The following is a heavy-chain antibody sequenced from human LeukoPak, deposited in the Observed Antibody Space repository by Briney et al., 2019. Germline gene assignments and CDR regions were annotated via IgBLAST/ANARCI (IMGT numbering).Heavy chain of an antibody. CDR2: ISSSSSYI. Sequence: PGGSLRLSCAASGFTFSSYSMNWVRQAPGKGLEWVSSISSSSSYIYYADSVKGRFTISRDNAKNSLYLQMNSLRAEDTAVYYCARGGITGTTXVDYWGQGTLVTVSS. CDR3: ARGGITGTTXVDY. V-gene: IGHV3-21*01. D-gene: IGHD1-20*01. CDR1: GFTFSSYS. J-gene: IGHJ4*02.